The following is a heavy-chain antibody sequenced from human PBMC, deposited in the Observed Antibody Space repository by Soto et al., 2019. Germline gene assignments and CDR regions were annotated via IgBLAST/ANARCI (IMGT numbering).Heavy chain of an antibody. V-gene: IGHV4-30-4*01. J-gene: IGHJ4*02. CDR3: ARVRYYDSSGYYWDFDY. CDR2: IYYSGST. Sequence: PSETLSLTCTVSGGSISSGDYYWSWIRQPPGKGLEWIGYIYYSGSTYYNPSLKSRVTISVDTSKNQFSLKLSSVTAADTAVYYCARVRYYDSSGYYWDFDYWGQGTLVTVSS. CDR1: GGSISSGDYY. D-gene: IGHD3-22*01.